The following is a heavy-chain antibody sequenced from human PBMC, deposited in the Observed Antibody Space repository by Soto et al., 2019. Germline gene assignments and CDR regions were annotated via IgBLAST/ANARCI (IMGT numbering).Heavy chain of an antibody. CDR3: AKDVGYCSSTSCYGGNWFDH. Sequence: PGGSLRLSCAASGFTFSSYGMHWVRQAPGKGLEWVSAISGSGSNKYYADSVKGRFTISRDNSKNTLYLQMNSLRAEDTAVYYCAKDVGYCSSTSCYGGNWFDHWGQGTLVTVS. CDR1: GFTFSSYG. J-gene: IGHJ5*02. V-gene: IGHV3-23*01. CDR2: ISGSGSNK. D-gene: IGHD2-2*03.